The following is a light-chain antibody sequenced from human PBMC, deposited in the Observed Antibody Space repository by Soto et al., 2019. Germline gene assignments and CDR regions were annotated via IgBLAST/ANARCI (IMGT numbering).Light chain of an antibody. CDR1: SSNIGNNY. V-gene: IGLV1-51*01. CDR3: GTWDSSLSAGRGV. CDR2: DNN. Sequence: QSVLTQPPSVSAAPGQKVTISCSRNSSNIGNNYVSWYQQLPGTAPKLLIYDNNKRPSGIPDRFSGSRSGTSATLGITGLQTGGEADYYCGTWDSSLSAGRGVFGGGTQLTVL. J-gene: IGLJ3*02.